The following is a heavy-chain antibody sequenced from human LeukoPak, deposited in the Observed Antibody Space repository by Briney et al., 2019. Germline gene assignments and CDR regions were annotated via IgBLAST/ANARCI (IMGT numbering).Heavy chain of an antibody. V-gene: IGHV3-7*03. CDR1: GFSFSNYW. Sequence: GGSLRLSCAASGFSFSNYWMNWVRQAPGKGLEWVANIKYDASEQYYVDSVKGRFTISRDNAKNSLYLQMNILRAEDTAVYYCARDSVRGRPLVAFDIWGQGIMVTVSS. D-gene: IGHD3-10*01. CDR3: ARDSVRGRPLVAFDI. J-gene: IGHJ3*02. CDR2: IKYDASEQ.